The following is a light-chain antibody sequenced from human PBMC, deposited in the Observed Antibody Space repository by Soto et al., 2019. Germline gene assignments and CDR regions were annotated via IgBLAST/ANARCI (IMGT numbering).Light chain of an antibody. Sequence: QSALTQPASVSGSPGQSITISCTGTSSYVGGYNHVSWYQHHPGKAPKRIIYEVTKRPSGVSNRFSGSKSGDTASLTISGLQAEDESDYYCSSRTASTARVFGTGTQLTVL. CDR3: SSRTASTARV. V-gene: IGLV2-14*01. CDR2: EVT. CDR1: SSYVGGYNH. J-gene: IGLJ1*01.